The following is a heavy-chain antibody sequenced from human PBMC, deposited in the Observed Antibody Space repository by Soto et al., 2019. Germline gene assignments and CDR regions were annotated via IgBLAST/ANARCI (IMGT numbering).Heavy chain of an antibody. D-gene: IGHD3-3*01. V-gene: IGHV1-69*02. CDR3: GNLWSGYSPYDY. Sequence: QVQLVQSGAEVKKPGSSVKVSCKASGGTFSSYTISWVRQAPGQGLEWMGRIIPILGIANYAQKFQGRVTITADKSTSTAYMELSSLRSEDTAVYYCGNLWSGYSPYDYWGQGTMVTVSS. CDR1: GGTFSSYT. CDR2: IIPILGIA. J-gene: IGHJ4*02.